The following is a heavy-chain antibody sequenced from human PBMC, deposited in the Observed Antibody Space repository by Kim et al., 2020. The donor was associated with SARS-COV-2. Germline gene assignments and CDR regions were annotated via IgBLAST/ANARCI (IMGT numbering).Heavy chain of an antibody. V-gene: IGHV4-4*02. CDR2: IYHSGTN. Sequence: SETLSLTCAVSGGSISSYNWWWFLHQPGGEREWLVGVIYHSGTNNYHPSLKSRVTISVDKSKNQFFLKMSSMTAEDTAVYYCAREFVRYFDFYYYYYG. CDR1: GGSISSYNW. D-gene: IGHD3-9*01. CDR3: AREFVRYFDFYYYYYG. J-gene: IGHJ6*01.